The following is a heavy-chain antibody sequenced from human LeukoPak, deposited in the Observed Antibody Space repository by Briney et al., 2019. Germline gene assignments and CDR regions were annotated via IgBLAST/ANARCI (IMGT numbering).Heavy chain of an antibody. D-gene: IGHD5-24*01. V-gene: IGHV4-61*02. CDR2: VYSSGSA. Sequence: SETLSLTCAVSSGSINSDGYYWSWIRQPAGKGLEWIGRVYSSGSANYSPSLKSRVIISIDTSKNQFSLRLSSVSAADTAVYYCARVYRRDGLNFDGFDIWGEGTMVTVS. J-gene: IGHJ3*02. CDR3: ARVYRRDGLNFDGFDI. CDR1: SGSINSDGYY.